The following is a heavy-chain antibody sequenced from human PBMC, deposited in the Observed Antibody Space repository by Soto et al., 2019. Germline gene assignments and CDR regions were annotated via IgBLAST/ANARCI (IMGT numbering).Heavy chain of an antibody. Sequence: GESLKISCEGSGYGFTSYWISWVRQMPGKGLEWVGRIDPSDSFANYNPSFQGHVTISADKSTNTAFLQWSSLKASDTAMYYCARHNPPLGYPGIPGIYSGMDVWGQGTTVTVSS. CDR3: ARHNPPLGYPGIPGIYSGMDV. D-gene: IGHD1-20*01. V-gene: IGHV5-10-1*01. CDR1: GYGFTSYW. CDR2: IDPSDSFA. J-gene: IGHJ6*02.